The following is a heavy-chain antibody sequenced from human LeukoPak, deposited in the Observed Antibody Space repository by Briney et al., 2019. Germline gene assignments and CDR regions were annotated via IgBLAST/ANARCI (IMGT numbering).Heavy chain of an antibody. CDR3: AIRCSGGSCYGALQY. CDR2: ISYSGST. D-gene: IGHD2-15*01. V-gene: IGHV4-59*11. CDR1: GDSISSHY. J-gene: IGHJ4*02. Sequence: PSETLSLTCTVSGDSISSHYWSWIRQPPGKGLEWIGYISYSGSTNYNPSLKSRVTISVDTSKNQFSPKLSSVTAADTAVYCCAIRCSGGSCYGALQYWGQGTLVTVSS.